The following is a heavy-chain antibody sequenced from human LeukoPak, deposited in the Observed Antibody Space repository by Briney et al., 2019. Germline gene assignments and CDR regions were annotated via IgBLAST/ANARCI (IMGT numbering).Heavy chain of an antibody. CDR2: INHSGST. V-gene: IGHV4-34*01. CDR1: GGSFSGYY. D-gene: IGHD2-21*02. J-gene: IGHJ4*02. CDR3: ARGLAVTDY. Sequence: SETLSLTCAVYGGSFSGYYWSWIRQPPGKGLEWIGGINHSGSTNYNPSLKSRVTISVDTSRNQFSLKLSSVIAADTAVYYCARGLAVTDYWGQGTLVTVSS.